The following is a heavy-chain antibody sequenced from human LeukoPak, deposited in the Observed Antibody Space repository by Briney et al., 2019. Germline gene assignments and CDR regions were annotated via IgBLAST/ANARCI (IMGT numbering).Heavy chain of an antibody. V-gene: IGHV4-4*07. J-gene: IGHJ4*02. D-gene: IGHD3-10*01. CDR1: GGSISSYY. CDR2: IYTSGST. Sequence: SETLSLICTVSGGSISSYYWSWIRQPAGKGLEWIGRIYTSGSTNYNPSLKSRVTMSVDTSKNQFSLKLSSVTAADTAVYYCARDYYGSGSYYRTSSYYFDYWGQGTLVTVSS. CDR3: ARDYYGSGSYYRTSSYYFDY.